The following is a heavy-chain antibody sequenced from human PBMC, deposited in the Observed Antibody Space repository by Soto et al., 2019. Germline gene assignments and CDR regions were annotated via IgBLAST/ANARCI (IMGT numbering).Heavy chain of an antibody. CDR1: GASISTSNW. J-gene: IGHJ3*01. D-gene: IGHD1-26*01. CDR3: ARGPRSGSYSVDGFDV. V-gene: IGHV4-4*02. Sequence: QVQLQESGPGLVNPSGTLSLTCVVSGASISTSNWWSWVRQSPGKGLEWIGEIYHTGSTSYSPSPKSRVGMSIDKSKNQFSLRLTAVTAADTAIYYCARGPRSGSYSVDGFDVWGQGTVVTVSS. CDR2: IYHTGST.